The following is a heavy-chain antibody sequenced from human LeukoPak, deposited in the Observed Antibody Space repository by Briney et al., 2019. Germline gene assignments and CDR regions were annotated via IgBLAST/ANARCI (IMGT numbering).Heavy chain of an antibody. CDR1: GYTFTGYY. CDR3: ARAGYDDSSGYYNPGNWFDP. CDR2: INPNSGGT. V-gene: IGHV1-2*06. D-gene: IGHD3-22*01. J-gene: IGHJ5*02. Sequence: GASVKVSCKASGYTFTGYYMHWVRQAPGQGLEWMGRINPNSGGTNYAQKFQGRVTMTRDTSISTAYMELSRLRSDDTAVYYCARAGYDDSSGYYNPGNWFDPWGQGTLVTVSS.